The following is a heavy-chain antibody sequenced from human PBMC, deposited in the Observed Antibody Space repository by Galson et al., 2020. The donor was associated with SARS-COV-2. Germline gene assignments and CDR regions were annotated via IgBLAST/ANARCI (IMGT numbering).Heavy chain of an antibody. CDR1: GYSVSTTNY. D-gene: IGHD2-21*02. Sequence: GSLRLSCAVSGYSVSTTNYWGWVRLAPGKGLEWIGSIYPNGRTYYNPSLESRVTISVDTSRNPFSLTLASVTAADTAFYYCARQGVNMIVLVTVPGWFFDLWGRGTLVTVSS. CDR2: IYPNGRT. V-gene: IGHV4-38-2*01. J-gene: IGHJ2*01. CDR3: ARQGVNMIVLVTVPGWFFDL.